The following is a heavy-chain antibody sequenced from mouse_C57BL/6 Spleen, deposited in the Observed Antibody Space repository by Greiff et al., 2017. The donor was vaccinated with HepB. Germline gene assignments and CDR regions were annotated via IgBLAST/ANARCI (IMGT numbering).Heavy chain of an antibody. CDR2: IDPSDSYT. CDR3: ARSLYYGNSYYYAMDY. CDR1: GYTFTSYW. D-gene: IGHD2-1*01. J-gene: IGHJ4*01. V-gene: IGHV1-69*01. Sequence: QVQLQQPGAELVMPGASVKLSCKASGYTFTSYWMHWVKQRPGQGLEWIGEIDPSDSYTNYNQKFKGKSTLTVDKSSSTAYMQLSSLTSEDSAVYYCARSLYYGNSYYYAMDYWGQGTSVTVSS.